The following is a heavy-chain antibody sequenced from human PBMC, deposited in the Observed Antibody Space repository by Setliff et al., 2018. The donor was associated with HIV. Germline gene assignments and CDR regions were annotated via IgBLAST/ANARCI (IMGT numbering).Heavy chain of an antibody. CDR2: INYSGST. Sequence: SETLSLTCVAYGGSFSDYYWTWIRQPPEKGLEWIGKINYSGSTDYNSSLRSRVTISVDTSKNQISLKLTSVTAADTAVYYCAGGEVRSRYVSSRAPFYHYYYYMDVWGKGTTVTVS. J-gene: IGHJ6*03. CDR3: AGGEVRSRYVSSRAPFYHYYYYMDV. D-gene: IGHD6-13*01. V-gene: IGHV4-34*01. CDR1: GGSFSDYY.